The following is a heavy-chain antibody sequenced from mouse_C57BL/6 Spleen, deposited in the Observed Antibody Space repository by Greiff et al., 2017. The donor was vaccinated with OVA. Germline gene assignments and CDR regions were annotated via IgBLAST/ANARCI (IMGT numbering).Heavy chain of an antibody. J-gene: IGHJ2*01. D-gene: IGHD1-1*01. CDR1: GYTFTSYW. CDR2: IHPNSGST. CDR3: ARGGHYYGSSILYYFDY. Sequence: QVQLQQPGAELVKPGASVTLSCKASGYTFTSYWMHWVKQRPGQGLEWIGMIHPNSGSTNYNEKFKSKATLTVDKSSSTAYMQLSSLTSEDSAVYYCARGGHYYGSSILYYFDYWGQGTTLTVSS. V-gene: IGHV1-64*01.